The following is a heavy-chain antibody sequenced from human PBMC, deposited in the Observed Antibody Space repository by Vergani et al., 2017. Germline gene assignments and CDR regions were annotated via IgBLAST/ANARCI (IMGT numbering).Heavy chain of an antibody. J-gene: IGHJ4*02. CDR3: TKQYFVSGNYLFDY. D-gene: IGHD3-10*01. Sequence: EVQLLESGGGLVQPGGSLRLTCAASEFTFSNYAMNWVRQAPGKGLEWVSGISGRGVSAYYTDSVKGRFTISRDNSKNMLFLQMNNLRTEDTAIYYCTKQYFVSGNYLFDYWGQGTLVTVSS. V-gene: IGHV3-23*01. CDR1: EFTFSNYA. CDR2: ISGRGVSA.